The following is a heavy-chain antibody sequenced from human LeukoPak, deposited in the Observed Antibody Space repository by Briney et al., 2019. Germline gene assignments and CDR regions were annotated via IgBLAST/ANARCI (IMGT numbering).Heavy chain of an antibody. Sequence: PSETLSLTCAVYGGSFSGYYWSWIRQPPGKRLEWIGEINHSGSTNYNPSLKSRVTISVDTSKNQFSLKLSSVTAADTAVYYCARAASGFYYFDYWGQGTLVTVSS. CDR1: GGSFSGYY. CDR3: ARAASGFYYFDY. V-gene: IGHV4-34*01. CDR2: INHSGST. J-gene: IGHJ4*02. D-gene: IGHD5-12*01.